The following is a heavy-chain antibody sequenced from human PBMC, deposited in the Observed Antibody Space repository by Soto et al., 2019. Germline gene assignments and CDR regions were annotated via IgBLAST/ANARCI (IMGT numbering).Heavy chain of an antibody. J-gene: IGHJ3*02. CDR2: ISGSGGST. D-gene: IGHD2-15*01. Sequence: GGSLRLSCAASGFTFSSYAMSWVRQAPWKGLEWVSDISGSGGSTYYADSVRGRFTISRDNAKNTLYLQMNSLTAEDTAVYYCARDRSPLYCSGGSCPNAYDMWGQGTMVTVSS. V-gene: IGHV3-23*01. CDR1: GFTFSSYA. CDR3: ARDRSPLYCSGGSCPNAYDM.